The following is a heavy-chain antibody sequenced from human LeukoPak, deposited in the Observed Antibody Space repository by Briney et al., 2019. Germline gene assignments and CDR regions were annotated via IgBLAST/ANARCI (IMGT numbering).Heavy chain of an antibody. D-gene: IGHD3-16*01. CDR3: VKIRGGTSTAFDI. V-gene: IGHV3-9*01. J-gene: IGHJ3*02. Sequence: PGGSLRLSCAASGFTFDGYAMHWVRHAPRKGLQWVSGITWDSDTVGYADSVKGRFTISRDNAKNSLYLQMNSLRAEDTALYYCVKIRGGTSTAFDIWGQGTMVTVSS. CDR2: ITWDSDTV. CDR1: GFTFDGYA.